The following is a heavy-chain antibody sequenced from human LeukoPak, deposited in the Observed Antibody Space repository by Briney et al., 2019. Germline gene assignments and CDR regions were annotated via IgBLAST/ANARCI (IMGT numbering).Heavy chain of an antibody. J-gene: IGHJ5*02. CDR1: GFTFSSYS. CDR2: ISSSSSYI. D-gene: IGHD6-19*01. CDR3: ARDLFPLRYSSGWYESNWFDP. V-gene: IGHV3-21*01. Sequence: GGSLRLSCAASGFTFSSYSMNWVRQAPGKGLEWVSSISSSSSYIYYADSVKGRFTISRDNAKNSLYLQMNSLRAEDTAVYYCARDLFPLRYSSGWYESNWFDPWGRGTLVTVSS.